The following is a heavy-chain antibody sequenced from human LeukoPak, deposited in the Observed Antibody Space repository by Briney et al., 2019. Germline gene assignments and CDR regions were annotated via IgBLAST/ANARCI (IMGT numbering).Heavy chain of an antibody. CDR2: IYYSGST. Sequence: PSETLSLTCTVSGYSISSGYYWGWIRQPPGKGLEWIGYIYYSGSTNYNPTLKSRVTISVDTSKNQFSLKLSSVTAADTAVYYCARHGNYYGSGSYYWGQGTLVTVSS. CDR1: GYSISSGYY. D-gene: IGHD3-10*01. V-gene: IGHV4-38-2*02. CDR3: ARHGNYYGSGSYY. J-gene: IGHJ4*02.